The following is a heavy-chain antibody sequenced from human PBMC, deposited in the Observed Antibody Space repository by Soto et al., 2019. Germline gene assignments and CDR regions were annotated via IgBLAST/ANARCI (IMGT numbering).Heavy chain of an antibody. J-gene: IGHJ4*02. Sequence: GASVKLSCKDSGYTITRYDINWVRQATGQGLEWMGWMNPNSGNTGYAQKFQGIVTMTRNTSISTAYMELSSLRSEDTAVYFCARDMQWGGYWGQGTLVTVSS. CDR2: MNPNSGNT. CDR1: GYTITRYD. V-gene: IGHV1-8*01. CDR3: ARDMQWGGY. D-gene: IGHD6-19*01.